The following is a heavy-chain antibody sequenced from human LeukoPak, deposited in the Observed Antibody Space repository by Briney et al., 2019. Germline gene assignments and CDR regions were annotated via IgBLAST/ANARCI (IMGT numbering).Heavy chain of an antibody. CDR1: GFTVSSNY. CDR2: IYSGGST. V-gene: IGHV3-53*05. J-gene: IGHJ4*02. D-gene: IGHD2-2*01. CDR3: AKSLGPLGYCSSTSCHYYDY. Sequence: GGSLRLSCAASGFTVSSNYMSWVRQAPGKGLEWVSVIYSGGSTYYADSVKGRFTISRDNSKNTLYLQMNSLRAEDTAVYYCAKSLGPLGYCSSTSCHYYDYWGQGTLVTVSS.